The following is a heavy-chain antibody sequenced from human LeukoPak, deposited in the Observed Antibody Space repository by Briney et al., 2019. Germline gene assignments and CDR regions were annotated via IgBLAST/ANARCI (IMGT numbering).Heavy chain of an antibody. Sequence: GGSLRLSCAVSGFSTNYMSWVCQAPGKGREWVSVIYSGDSTYYADSVKCRFTISRPISKNTLYLQMNSLRPEVTAVYHCARDLWDATGYWGEGTLVTVSS. CDR1: GFSTNY. V-gene: IGHV3-66*01. CDR2: IYSGDST. D-gene: IGHD1-14*01. J-gene: IGHJ4*02. CDR3: ARDLWDATGY.